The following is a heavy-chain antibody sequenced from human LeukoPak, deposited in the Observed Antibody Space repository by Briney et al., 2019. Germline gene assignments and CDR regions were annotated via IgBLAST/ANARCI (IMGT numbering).Heavy chain of an antibody. J-gene: IGHJ3*02. CDR1: GYTLTELS. CDR3: AALQTTVTNGAAFDI. D-gene: IGHD4-17*01. V-gene: IGHV1-24*01. CDR2: FDPEDGET. Sequence: ASVKVSCKVSGYTLTELSMHWVRQAPGKGLGWMGGFDPEDGETIYAQKFQGRVTMTEDTSTDTAYMELSSLRSEDTAVYYCAALQTTVTNGAAFDIWGQGTMVTVSS.